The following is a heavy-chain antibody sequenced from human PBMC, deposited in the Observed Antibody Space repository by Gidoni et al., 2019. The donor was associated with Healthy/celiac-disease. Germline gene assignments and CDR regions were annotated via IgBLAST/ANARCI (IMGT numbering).Heavy chain of an antibody. CDR3: AGYSSGWHDAFDI. V-gene: IGHV5-51*01. Sequence: EVQLVQSGAEVKKPGESLKLYCKGSGYSFTSYWIGWVRQMPGKGLEWMGVIYPGDSDTRYSPSVQGQVTISADKSISTAYLQWSSLKASDTAMYYCAGYSSGWHDAFDIWGQGTMVTVSS. D-gene: IGHD6-19*01. CDR1: GYSFTSYW. J-gene: IGHJ3*02. CDR2: IYPGDSDT.